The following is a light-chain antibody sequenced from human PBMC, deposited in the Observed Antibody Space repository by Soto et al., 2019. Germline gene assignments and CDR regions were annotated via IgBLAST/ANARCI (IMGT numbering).Light chain of an antibody. CDR2: EVN. CDR1: SSDVGGYNY. CDR3: TSYAGGNNV. Sequence: QAVLTQPPSASGSPGQSVTISCTGTSSDVGGYNYVSWYQQHPGKVPKLVVYEVNKRPSGVPDRFSGSKSGNTASLTVSGRQAEDEADYYCTSYAGGNNVFGTGTKLTVL. V-gene: IGLV2-8*01. J-gene: IGLJ1*01.